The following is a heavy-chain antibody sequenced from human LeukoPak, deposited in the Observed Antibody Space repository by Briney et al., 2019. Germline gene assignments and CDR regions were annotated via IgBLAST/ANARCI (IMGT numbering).Heavy chain of an antibody. CDR3: ARAPYNWNYRFDP. Sequence: SETLSLTCAVYGGSFSGYYWSWIRQPPGKGLEWIGEINHSGSTNYNPSLKSRVTISVDTSKNQFSLKLSSVTAADIAVYYCARAPYNWNYRFDPWGQGTLVTVSS. J-gene: IGHJ5*02. CDR2: INHSGST. V-gene: IGHV4-34*01. CDR1: GGSFSGYY. D-gene: IGHD1-7*01.